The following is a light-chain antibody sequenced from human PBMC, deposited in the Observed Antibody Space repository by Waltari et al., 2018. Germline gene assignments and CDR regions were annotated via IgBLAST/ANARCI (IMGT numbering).Light chain of an antibody. J-gene: IGLJ2*01. CDR2: EVT. V-gene: IGLV2-23*02. Sequence: QSALTQPASVSGSPGQSITISCTGTSSDVGGYNLASWYQQHPGKAPKVMIYEVTERPSGVSDRFSGSKSGDTASLTISDLQAEDEADYFCSSYTTSHTVLFGGGTTLTVL. CDR3: SSYTTSHTVL. CDR1: SSDVGGYNL.